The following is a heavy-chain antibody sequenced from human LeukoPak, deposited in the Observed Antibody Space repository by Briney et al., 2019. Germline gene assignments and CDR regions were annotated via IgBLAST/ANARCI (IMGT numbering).Heavy chain of an antibody. CDR3: ARDWWELHDDAFDI. D-gene: IGHD1-26*01. CDR1: GFTFSSYS. Sequence: GGSLRLSCAASGFTFSSYSMNWVRQAPGKGLEWVSSISSSSSYIYYADSVKGRFTISRDNAKNSLYLQMNSLRAEDTAVYYCARDWWELHDDAFDIWGQGTMVTVSS. V-gene: IGHV3-21*01. CDR2: ISSSSSYI. J-gene: IGHJ3*02.